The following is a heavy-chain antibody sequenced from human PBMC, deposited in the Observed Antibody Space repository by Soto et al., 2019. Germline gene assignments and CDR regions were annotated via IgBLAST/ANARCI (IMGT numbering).Heavy chain of an antibody. CDR1: EYTFTGYY. CDR3: ARDLSPPHLYSTSSGFIYYFGIDA. Sequence: GPSVKVSCKASEYTFTGYYLHWVRQAPGQGLEWMGWINPNSGATTYAQKFQGRVTMTTDTSISTAYMELSRLRSDDTAVYYCARDLSPPHLYSTSSGFIYYFGIDAWGQGTTVTVSS. CDR2: INPNSGAT. D-gene: IGHD6-6*01. V-gene: IGHV1-2*02. J-gene: IGHJ6*02.